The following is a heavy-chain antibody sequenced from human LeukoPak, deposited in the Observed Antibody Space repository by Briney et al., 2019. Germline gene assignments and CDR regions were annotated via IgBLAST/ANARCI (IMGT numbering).Heavy chain of an antibody. CDR2: ISSSSSYI. CDR3: ARDSGSYAFDI. J-gene: IGHJ3*02. Sequence: PGGSLRLSCAASGLTFSSYSMNWVRQAPGKGLEWVSSISSSSSYIYYVDSVKGRFTISRDNAKNSLYLQMNSLRAEDTAVYYCARDSGSYAFDIWGQGTMVTVSS. D-gene: IGHD1-26*01. CDR1: GLTFSSYS. V-gene: IGHV3-21*01.